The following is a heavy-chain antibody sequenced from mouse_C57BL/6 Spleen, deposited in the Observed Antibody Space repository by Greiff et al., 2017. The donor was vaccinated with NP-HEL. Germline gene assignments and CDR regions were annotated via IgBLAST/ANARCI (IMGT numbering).Heavy chain of an antibody. D-gene: IGHD4-1*01. CDR1: GYTFTSYW. CDR3: ARGTLGRGYFDY. CDR2: IDPSDSDT. Sequence: VKLQQPGAELVRPGSSVKLSCKASGYTFTSYWMHWVKQRPIQGLEWIGNIDPSDSDTHYNQKFKDKATLTVDKSSSTAYMQLSSLTSEDSAVYYCARGTLGRGYFDYWGQGTTLTVSS. V-gene: IGHV1-52*01. J-gene: IGHJ2*01.